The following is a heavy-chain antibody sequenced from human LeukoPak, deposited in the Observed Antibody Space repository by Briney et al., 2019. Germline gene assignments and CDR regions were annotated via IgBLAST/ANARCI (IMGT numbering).Heavy chain of an antibody. CDR2: ISYDGSDK. V-gene: IGHV3-30*04. Sequence: GGSLRLSCVVSGFMFSSNAVHWVRQAPGKGLEWVTFISYDGSDKDYADSVKGRFTISRDNSKNTLYLQMSSLRAEDTAVYYCTREGSGLDYWGQGTLVTVSS. J-gene: IGHJ4*02. D-gene: IGHD6-19*01. CDR3: TREGSGLDY. CDR1: GFMFSSNA.